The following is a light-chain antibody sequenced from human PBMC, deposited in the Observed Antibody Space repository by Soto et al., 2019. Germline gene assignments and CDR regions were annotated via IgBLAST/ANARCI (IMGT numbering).Light chain of an antibody. CDR1: QSVISY. J-gene: IGKJ2*01. Sequence: EIVLTQSPATLSLSPGERATLSCRASQSVISYLAWYQQKPGQAPRLLIYDASNRATGIPARFSGSGSGPDFTLTISSLEPEDFAVYYCQQRSNWPPRYSFGQGTKLESK. CDR2: DAS. CDR3: QQRSNWPPRYS. V-gene: IGKV3-11*01.